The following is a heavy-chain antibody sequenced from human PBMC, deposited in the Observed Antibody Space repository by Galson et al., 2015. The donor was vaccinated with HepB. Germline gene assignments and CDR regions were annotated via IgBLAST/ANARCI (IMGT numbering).Heavy chain of an antibody. CDR1: GFTFSNYA. Sequence: SLRLSCAVSGFTFSNYAMSWVRQAPGKGLEWVSGISGSGGSTYYADSVKGRFTISRDNSKNTLYLQMNSLRAEDTAVYYCARDDPPDYWGQGTLVTVSS. J-gene: IGHJ4*02. CDR3: ARDDPPDY. CDR2: ISGSGGST. V-gene: IGHV3-23*01.